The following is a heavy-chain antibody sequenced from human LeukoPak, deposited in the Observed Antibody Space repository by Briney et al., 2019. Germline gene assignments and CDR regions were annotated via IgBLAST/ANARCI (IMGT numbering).Heavy chain of an antibody. Sequence: ASVKGSCKASGYTFTSYAMNWVRQAPGQGLEWMGWINPNSGGTNYAQKFQGRVTMTRDTSISTAYMELSRLRSDDTAVYYCASNSDGGIAGPPDYWGQGTLVTVSS. CDR3: ASNSDGGIAGPPDY. CDR1: GYTFTSYA. V-gene: IGHV1-2*02. D-gene: IGHD6-13*01. J-gene: IGHJ4*02. CDR2: INPNSGGT.